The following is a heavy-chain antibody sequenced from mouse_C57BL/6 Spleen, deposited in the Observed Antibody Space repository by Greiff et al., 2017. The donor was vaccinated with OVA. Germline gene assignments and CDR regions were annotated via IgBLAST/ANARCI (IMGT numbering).Heavy chain of an antibody. V-gene: IGHV1-50*01. J-gene: IGHJ4*01. CDR3: ARRNNYPYAMDY. CDR1: GYTFTSYW. Sequence: QVQLQQPGAELVKPGASVKLSCKASGYTFTSYWMPWVKQRPGQGLEWIGEIDPSDSYTNYNQKFKGKATLTVDTSSSTAYMQLSSLTSEDSAVYYCARRNNYPYAMDYWGQGTSVTVSS. D-gene: IGHD5-1-1*01. CDR2: IDPSDSYT.